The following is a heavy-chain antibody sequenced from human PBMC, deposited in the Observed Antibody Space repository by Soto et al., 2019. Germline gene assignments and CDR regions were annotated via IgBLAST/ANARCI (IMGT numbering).Heavy chain of an antibody. V-gene: IGHV3-9*01. CDR2: ITWNSRTI. D-gene: IGHD6-19*01. Sequence: VQLVESGGGLVQPGRSLRLSCAASGFTFGDYAMHWVRRAPGKGLEWVSSITWNSRTIGYADSVKGRFTISRDNARNSLFLQMNSLRPEDSALYYCATAWEAVSGNGAFDMWGQVTMVTVSS. J-gene: IGHJ3*02. CDR3: ATAWEAVSGNGAFDM. CDR1: GFTFGDYA.